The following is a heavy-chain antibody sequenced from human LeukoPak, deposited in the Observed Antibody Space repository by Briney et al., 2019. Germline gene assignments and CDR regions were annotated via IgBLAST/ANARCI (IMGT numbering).Heavy chain of an antibody. Sequence: PGASLRLSCAASGFTFSSYAMSWVRQAPGKGLEWVSVISGSGGSTYYADSVKGRFTISRDNSKNTLYLQMNSLRAEDTAVYYCAKDLVAGYYYGSGSSVGYYFDYWGQGTLVTVSS. CDR3: AKDLVAGYYYGSGSSVGYYFDY. J-gene: IGHJ4*02. D-gene: IGHD3-10*01. CDR1: GFTFSSYA. V-gene: IGHV3-23*01. CDR2: ISGSGGST.